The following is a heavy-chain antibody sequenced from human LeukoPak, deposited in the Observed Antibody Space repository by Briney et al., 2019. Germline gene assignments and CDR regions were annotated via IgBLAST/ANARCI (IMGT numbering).Heavy chain of an antibody. CDR2: IKQDGSEK. V-gene: IGHV3-7*01. Sequence: PGGSLRLSCAASGFTFSSYWMSWVRQAPGRGLEWVANIKQDGSEKYYVDSVKGRFTISRDNAKNSLYLQMNNQRAEDASVYCCARVRDREVAAYFDYWGQGPLVAVSS. CDR3: ARVRDREVAAYFDY. J-gene: IGHJ4*02. CDR1: GFTFSSYW. D-gene: IGHD6-19*01.